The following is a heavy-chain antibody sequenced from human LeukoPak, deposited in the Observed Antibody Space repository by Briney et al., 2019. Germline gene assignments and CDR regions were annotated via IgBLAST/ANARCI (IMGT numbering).Heavy chain of an antibody. V-gene: IGHV3-74*01. J-gene: IGHJ3*02. Sequence: GGSLRLSCAASGFTFSSYWMHWVRQAPGKGLVWVSRINTDGSSTSYADSVKGRFTISRDNAKNTLYLQMNSLRAEDTAVYYCARPPNYGDYYDAFDIWGQGTMVTVSS. CDR1: GFTFSSYW. CDR2: INTDGSST. CDR3: ARPPNYGDYYDAFDI. D-gene: IGHD4-17*01.